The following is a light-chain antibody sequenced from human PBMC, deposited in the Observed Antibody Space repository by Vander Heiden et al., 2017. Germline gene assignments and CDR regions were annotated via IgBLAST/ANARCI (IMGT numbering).Light chain of an antibody. Sequence: QSVLTPPPSVSAAPGQKVTISCSGSSPNIGNNYVSWYQQLPGTAPKLLIDDNNKRPSGIPDRFAGSKSGTSATLGITGLQTGDEADYYCGTWDSSLSAGVFGGGTKLTVL. V-gene: IGLV1-51*01. CDR3: GTWDSSLSAGV. J-gene: IGLJ2*01. CDR2: DNN. CDR1: SPNIGNNY.